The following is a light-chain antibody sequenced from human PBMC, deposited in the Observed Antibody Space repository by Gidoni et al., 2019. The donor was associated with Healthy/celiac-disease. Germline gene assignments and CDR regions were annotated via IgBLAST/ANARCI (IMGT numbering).Light chain of an antibody. CDR1: QSVSSY. J-gene: IGKJ2*01. CDR3: QQRSNWPPEYT. Sequence: EIVLTQSPDTLSLSPGERATLSCRASQSVSSYLAWYQQTPGQAPRLLIYDASNRATGIPAMFSGSGSGTDFTLTISSLEPEDFAVYYFQQRSNWPPEYTFGQGTKLEI. CDR2: DAS. V-gene: IGKV3-11*01.